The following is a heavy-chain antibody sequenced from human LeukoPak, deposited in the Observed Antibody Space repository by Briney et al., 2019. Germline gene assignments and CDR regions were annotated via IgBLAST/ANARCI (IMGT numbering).Heavy chain of an antibody. J-gene: IGHJ2*01. V-gene: IGHV4-30-4*01. D-gene: IGHD3-22*01. CDR2: IYYSGST. Sequence: SETLSLTCTVSGGSISSGSYYWSWIRQPAGKGLEWIGYIYYSGSTYYNPSLKSRVTISVDTSKNQFSLKLSSVTAADTAVYYCARERNYYDSSNWYFDLWGRGTLVTVSS. CDR3: ARERNYYDSSNWYFDL. CDR1: GGSISSGSYY.